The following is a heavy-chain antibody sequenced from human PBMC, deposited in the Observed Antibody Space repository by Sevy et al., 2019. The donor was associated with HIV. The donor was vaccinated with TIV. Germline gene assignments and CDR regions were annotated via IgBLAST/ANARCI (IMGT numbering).Heavy chain of an antibody. Sequence: GGSLRLSCAASGFTFDDYGMSWVRQAPGKGLEWVSGINWNGGSTGYADSVKGRFTISRDNAKNSLYQQMNSLRAEDTALYYCARIPYSSSWYGYYYYYMDVWGKGTTVTVSS. J-gene: IGHJ6*03. D-gene: IGHD6-13*01. CDR1: GFTFDDYG. V-gene: IGHV3-20*04. CDR3: ARIPYSSSWYGYYYYYMDV. CDR2: INWNGGST.